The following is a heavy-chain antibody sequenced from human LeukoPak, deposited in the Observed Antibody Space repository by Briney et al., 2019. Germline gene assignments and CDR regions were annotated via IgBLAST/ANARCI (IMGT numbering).Heavy chain of an antibody. CDR3: ATETDGIAAAGFDY. J-gene: IGHJ4*02. CDR1: GYTLTELS. CDR2: FDPEDGET. D-gene: IGHD6-13*01. Sequence: RASVKVSCKVSGYTLTELSMHWVRQAPGKGLEWMGGFDPEDGETIYAQKFQGRVTMTEDTSTDTAYMKLSSLRSEDTAVYYCATETDGIAAAGFDYWGQGTLVTVSS. V-gene: IGHV1-24*01.